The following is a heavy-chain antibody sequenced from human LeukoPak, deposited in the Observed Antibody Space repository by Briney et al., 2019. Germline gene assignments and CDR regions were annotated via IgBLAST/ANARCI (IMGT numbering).Heavy chain of an antibody. D-gene: IGHD5-18*01. J-gene: IGHJ6*02. CDR1: GGSFSGYY. V-gene: IGHV4-34*01. Sequence: SKTLSLTCAVYGGSFSGYYWTWIRQPPGKGLEWIGEINHSRSTNYNPSLKSRVTISVDTSKNQFSLKVSSVTAADTAVYYCVRGLGDTGMVNYYGMDVWGQGTTVTVSS. CDR3: VRGLGDTGMVNYYGMDV. CDR2: INHSRST.